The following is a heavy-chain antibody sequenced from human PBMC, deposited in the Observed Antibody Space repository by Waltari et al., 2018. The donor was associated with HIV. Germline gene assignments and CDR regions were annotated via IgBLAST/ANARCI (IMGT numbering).Heavy chain of an antibody. Sequence: EVQLLESGGGLVHTGGSLRLSCAASGFTFSNYGMNWVRQAPGKGLGWVSVISGSGGNTYYADSLKGRFTISRDNSKNTLYLQMNSLRAEDTAVYFCVKEHQYSHTWYSYYGMDVWGQGTTVTVSS. J-gene: IGHJ6*02. V-gene: IGHV3-23*01. CDR2: ISGSGGNT. D-gene: IGHD6-13*01. CDR1: GFTFSNYG. CDR3: VKEHQYSHTWYSYYGMDV.